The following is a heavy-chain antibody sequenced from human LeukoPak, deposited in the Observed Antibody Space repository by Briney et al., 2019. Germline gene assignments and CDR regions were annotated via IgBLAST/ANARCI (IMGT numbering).Heavy chain of an antibody. D-gene: IGHD5-18*01. CDR2: ISSSSSYI. CDR3: ARGVDSYGYFDY. CDR1: GFTFSSCS. V-gene: IGHV3-21*05. Sequence: GGSLRLSCGASGFTFSSCSMNWVCQAPGKGLEWVSYISSSSSYIYYADSVKGRFTISRDNAKNSLYLQMNSLRAEDTAVYYCARGVDSYGYFDYWGQGTLVTVSS. J-gene: IGHJ4*02.